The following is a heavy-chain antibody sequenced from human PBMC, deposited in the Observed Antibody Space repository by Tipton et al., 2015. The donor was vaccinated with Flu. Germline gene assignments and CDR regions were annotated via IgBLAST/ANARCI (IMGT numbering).Heavy chain of an antibody. CDR3: ARDRGSSGWSDY. CDR1: GGSISSSSYY. V-gene: IGHV4-39*06. J-gene: IGHJ4*02. CDR2: IYYSGST. Sequence: TLSLTCTVSGGSISSSSYYWGWIRQPPGKGLEWIGRIYYSGSTYYNPSLKSRVAISVDTSKNQFALKLSSVTAADTAVYYCARDRGSSGWSDYWGQGTLVTVSS. D-gene: IGHD6-19*01.